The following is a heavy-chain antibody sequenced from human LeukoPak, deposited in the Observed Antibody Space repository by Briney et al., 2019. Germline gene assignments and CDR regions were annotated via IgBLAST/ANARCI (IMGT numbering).Heavy chain of an antibody. J-gene: IGHJ4*02. D-gene: IGHD5-12*01. CDR2: INPSGGTT. CDR1: GYSFTSYY. Sequence: ASVKVSCKAFGYSFTSYYIHWVRQAPGQGLEWMGIINPSGGTTTYAQKFQGRFTMTRDTSTNTVYMELSSLRSEDTAVYYCARTYIVATSNFDYWGQGTLVTVSS. CDR3: ARTYIVATSNFDY. V-gene: IGHV1-46*01.